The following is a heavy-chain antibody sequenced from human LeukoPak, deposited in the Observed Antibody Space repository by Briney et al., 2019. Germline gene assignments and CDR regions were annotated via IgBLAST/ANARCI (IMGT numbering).Heavy chain of an antibody. V-gene: IGHV3-21*01. J-gene: IGHJ4*02. CDR3: ATASHFYGSGSYGSI. D-gene: IGHD3-10*01. CDR1: GFTFSSYS. Sequence: GGSLRLSCAASGFTFSSYSMNWVRQAPGKGLEWVSSITHSTTYMYYADSVKGRFTISRDNAKKSLYLQMNSLRAEDTAVYYCATASHFYGSGSYGSIWGQGTLVTVSS. CDR2: ITHSTTYM.